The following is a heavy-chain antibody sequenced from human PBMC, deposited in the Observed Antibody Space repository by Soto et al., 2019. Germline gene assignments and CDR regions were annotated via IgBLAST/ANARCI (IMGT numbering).Heavy chain of an antibody. CDR1: GFTFSNAW. J-gene: IGHJ5*02. D-gene: IGHD3-10*01. V-gene: IGHV3-15*01. CDR2: IKSKTDGGTT. CDR3: TTDRYGGVIILGPFDP. Sequence: GGSLRLSCAASGFTFSNAWMSWVRQAPGKGLEWVGRIKSKTDGGTTDYAAPVKGRFTISRDDSKNTLYLQMNSLKTGDTAVYYCTTDRYGGVIILGPFDPWGQGTLVTVSS.